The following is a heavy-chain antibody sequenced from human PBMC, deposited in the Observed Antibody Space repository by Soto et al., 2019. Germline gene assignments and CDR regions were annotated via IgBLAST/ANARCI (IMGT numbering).Heavy chain of an antibody. CDR2: ISYDGSNK. CDR3: ARDRKVAATRDYYYGMDV. D-gene: IGHD2-15*01. Sequence: QVQLVESGGGVVQPGRSLRLSCAASGFTFSSYAMHWVRQAPGKGLEWVAVISYDGSNKYYADSVKGRFTISRDNSKNTLYLQMNSLRAEDTAVYYCARDRKVAATRDYYYGMDVWGQGTTVTVSS. J-gene: IGHJ6*02. V-gene: IGHV3-30-3*01. CDR1: GFTFSSYA.